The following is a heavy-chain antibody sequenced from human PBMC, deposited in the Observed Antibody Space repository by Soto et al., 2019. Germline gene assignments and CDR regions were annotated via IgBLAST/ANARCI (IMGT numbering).Heavy chain of an antibody. CDR3: AKENPGYSSLWYFDL. CDR1: GFTFSSYG. Sequence: QVQLVESGGGVVQPGRSLRLSCAASGFTFSSYGMHWVRQAPGKGLEWVAATSYDGNNKYYANSVKGRFTISRDSSENTLYLQMNSLGAEDTALYYCAKENPGYSSLWYFDLWGRGTLVTVSS. V-gene: IGHV3-30*18. CDR2: TSYDGNNK. J-gene: IGHJ2*01. D-gene: IGHD6-13*01.